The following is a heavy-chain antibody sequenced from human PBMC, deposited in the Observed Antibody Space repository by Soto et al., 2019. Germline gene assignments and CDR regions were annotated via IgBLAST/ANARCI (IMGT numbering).Heavy chain of an antibody. Sequence: GGSLRLSCAASGFTFSGSAMHWVRQASGKGLEWVGRIRSKANSYATAYAASVKGRFTISRDDSKNTAYLQMNSLKTEDTAVYYCTRVGYYDFHGALKNWGQGTLVTVSS. CDR2: IRSKANSYAT. J-gene: IGHJ4*02. CDR3: TRVGYYDFHGALKN. V-gene: IGHV3-73*01. D-gene: IGHD3-3*01. CDR1: GFTFSGSA.